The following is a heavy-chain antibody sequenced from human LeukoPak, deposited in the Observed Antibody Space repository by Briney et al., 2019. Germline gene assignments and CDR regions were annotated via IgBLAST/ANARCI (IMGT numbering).Heavy chain of an antibody. Sequence: GGSLRLSCAASGFTFSSYAMHWVRQAPGKGLEWVAVISYDGSNKYYADSVKGRFTISRDNSKNTLYLQMNSLRAEDTAVYYCARGDYDILTGYTHDYWGQGTLVTVSS. D-gene: IGHD3-9*01. CDR3: ARGDYDILTGYTHDY. J-gene: IGHJ4*02. CDR1: GFTFSSYA. V-gene: IGHV3-30-3*01. CDR2: ISYDGSNK.